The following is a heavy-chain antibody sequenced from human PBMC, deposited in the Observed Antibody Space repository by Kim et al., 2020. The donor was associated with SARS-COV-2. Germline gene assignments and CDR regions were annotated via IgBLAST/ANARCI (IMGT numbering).Heavy chain of an antibody. Sequence: KYNPSLKSRVTMSVDTSKNQFSLKLSSVTAADTAVYYCARRAAGTYYFDYWGQGTLVTVSS. D-gene: IGHD6-13*01. V-gene: IGHV4-4*07. J-gene: IGHJ4*02. CDR3: ARRAAGTYYFDY.